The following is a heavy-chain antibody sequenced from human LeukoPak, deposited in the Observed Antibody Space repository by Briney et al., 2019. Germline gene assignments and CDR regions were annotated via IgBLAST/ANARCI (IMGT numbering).Heavy chain of an antibody. D-gene: IGHD3-10*01. Sequence: GGSLRLSCTASGFTFSRYSINWVRQAPGKGLEWVSFISSSGDYKYYGDSVKGRFTVSRDNAANSLFLQMNNLRAEDTAVYYCARGASEWFGPSTVWGQGTPVTVSS. CDR2: ISSSGDYK. CDR1: GFTFSRYS. CDR3: ARGASEWFGPSTV. J-gene: IGHJ4*02. V-gene: IGHV3-21*01.